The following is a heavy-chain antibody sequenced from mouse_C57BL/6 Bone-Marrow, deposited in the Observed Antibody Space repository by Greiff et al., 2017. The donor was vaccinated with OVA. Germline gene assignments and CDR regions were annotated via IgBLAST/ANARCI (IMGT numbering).Heavy chain of an antibody. D-gene: IGHD2-12*01. V-gene: IGHV1-50*01. CDR1: GYTFTSYW. Sequence: VQLQQPGAELVKPGASVKLSCKASGYTFTSYWMQWVKQRPGQGLEWIGEIDPSDSYTNYNQKFKGKATLTVDTPSSTAYMQLSSLTSEDSAVYYCAIRNYYAMDYWGQGTSVTVSS. CDR3: AIRNYYAMDY. J-gene: IGHJ4*01. CDR2: IDPSDSYT.